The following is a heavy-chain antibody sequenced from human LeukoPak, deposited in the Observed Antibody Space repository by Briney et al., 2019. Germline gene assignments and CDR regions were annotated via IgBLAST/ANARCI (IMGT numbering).Heavy chain of an antibody. D-gene: IGHD6-19*01. Sequence: PGGSLRLSCAASGFTFSDYYMSWIRQAPGKGLEWVSSINGRGGSTYYADSVKGRFTISRDNSKNTLYLQMNSPRAEGTAIYYCAKLVAVAGRNYWGQGTLVTVSS. J-gene: IGHJ4*02. CDR2: INGRGGST. CDR1: GFTFSDYY. V-gene: IGHV3-23*01. CDR3: AKLVAVAGRNY.